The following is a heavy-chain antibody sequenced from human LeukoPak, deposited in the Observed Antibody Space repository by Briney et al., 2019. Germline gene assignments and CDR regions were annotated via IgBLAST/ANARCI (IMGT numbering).Heavy chain of an antibody. Sequence: PSETLSLTCAVYGGSFSGYYWSWIRQPPGKGLEWIGEINHSGSTNYNPSLKSRVTISVGTSKNQFSLKLSSVTAADTAVYYCARGLPQWLVLGGFDYWGQGTLVTVSS. D-gene: IGHD6-19*01. CDR3: ARGLPQWLVLGGFDY. V-gene: IGHV4-34*01. CDR2: INHSGST. J-gene: IGHJ4*02. CDR1: GGSFSGYY.